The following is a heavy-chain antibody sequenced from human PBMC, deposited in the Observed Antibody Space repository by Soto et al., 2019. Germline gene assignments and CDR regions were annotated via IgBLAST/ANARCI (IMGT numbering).Heavy chain of an antibody. CDR1: GVSISDCC. D-gene: IGHD6-6*01. CDR2: TYSTGST. CDR3: ARDGRRGTGSSSGIFYGMDV. J-gene: IGHJ6*02. V-gene: IGHV4-59*13. Sequence: SEPLSLTCSVSGVSISDCCWGWIRQPPGKGLEWIGYTYSTGSTNYNPALKSRVTISVDTSKNQFSLRLTSVTAADTAVYYCARDGRRGTGSSSGIFYGMDVWGQGTTVTVSS.